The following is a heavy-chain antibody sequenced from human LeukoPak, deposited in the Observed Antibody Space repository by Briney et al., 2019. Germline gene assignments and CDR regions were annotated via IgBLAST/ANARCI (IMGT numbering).Heavy chain of an antibody. CDR1: GGTFSSYA. CDR3: ARDARPGIAAAGTLDY. J-gene: IGHJ4*02. Sequence: ASVKVSCKASGGTFSSYAISWVRQAPGQGLEGMGGIIPIFGTANYAQKFQGRVTITADESTSTAYMELSSLRSEDTAVYYCARDARPGIAAAGTLDYWGQGTLVSVSS. D-gene: IGHD6-13*01. V-gene: IGHV1-69*13. CDR2: IIPIFGTA.